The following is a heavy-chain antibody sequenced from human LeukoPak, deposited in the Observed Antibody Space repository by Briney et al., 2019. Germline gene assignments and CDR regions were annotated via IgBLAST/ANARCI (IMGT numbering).Heavy chain of an antibody. V-gene: IGHV4-4*02. CDR2: IHRSGST. J-gene: IGHJ4*02. CDR3: ATGGSSWNEY. Sequence: SETLSLTCAVSGGSISSSTWWSWVRQPPGKGLEWIGEIHRSGSTYYNPSLESRLTMSLDKSKNQFSLNLYSMAAADTAVYFCATGGSSWNEYWGQGTLVTVSS. CDR1: GGSISSSTW. D-gene: IGHD6-13*01.